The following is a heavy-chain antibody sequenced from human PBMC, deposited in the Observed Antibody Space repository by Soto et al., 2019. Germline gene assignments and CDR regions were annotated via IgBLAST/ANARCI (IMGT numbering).Heavy chain of an antibody. CDR2: IYWNDDE. J-gene: IGHJ1*01. CDR1: GFSLSTSGVG. D-gene: IGHD2-2*01. Sequence: SGPTLVNPTQTLTLTCTFSGFSLSTSGVGVGWIRQPPEKALEWLALIYWNDDERYSPSLEGRLSIRKDTSKNQVVLTVIDVDPIDTGTYFCAHRRYDSKYFYPWGQGTQVTVSS. CDR3: AHRRYDSKYFYP. V-gene: IGHV2-5*01.